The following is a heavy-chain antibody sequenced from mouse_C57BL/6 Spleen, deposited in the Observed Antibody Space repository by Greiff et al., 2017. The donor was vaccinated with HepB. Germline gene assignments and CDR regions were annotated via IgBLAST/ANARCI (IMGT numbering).Heavy chain of an antibody. CDR2: IDPETGGT. CDR1: GYTFTDYE. Sequence: QVQLQQSGAELVRPGASVTLSCKASGYTFTDYEMHWVKQTPVHGLEWIGAIDPETGGTAYNQKFKGKAILTADKSSSTAYMELRSLTSEDSAVYYCTRDGYCLDYWGQGTTLTVSS. D-gene: IGHD2-3*01. CDR3: TRDGYCLDY. V-gene: IGHV1-15*01. J-gene: IGHJ2*01.